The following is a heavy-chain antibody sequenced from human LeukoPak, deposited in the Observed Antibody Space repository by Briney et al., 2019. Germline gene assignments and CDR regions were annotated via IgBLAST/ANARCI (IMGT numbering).Heavy chain of an antibody. J-gene: IGHJ4*02. CDR2: MNPNSAHT. V-gene: IGHV1-8*03. CDR3: ARTLPGGVVDY. D-gene: IGHD1-14*01. Sequence: ASVKVSCKASGYTFTSYDINWVRQATGQGLEWMGWMNPNSAHTGYAQKFQGRVTISRDTSKSTAYMELSSLRSGDTAVYYCARTLPGGVVDYWGQGTLVTVSS. CDR1: GYTFTSYD.